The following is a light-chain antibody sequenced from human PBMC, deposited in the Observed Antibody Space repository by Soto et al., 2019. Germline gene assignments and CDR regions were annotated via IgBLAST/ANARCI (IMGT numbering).Light chain of an antibody. V-gene: IGLV2-23*01. CDR1: SSDVGSYNL. CDR3: CSYAGSSTWV. CDR2: EGS. J-gene: IGLJ3*02. Sequence: QSALTQRASVSGSPGQSITISCTGTSSDVGSYNLVSWYQQHPGKAPKLMIYEGSKRPSGVSNRFSGSKSGNTASLTISGLQAEDEADYYCCSYAGSSTWVFGVGTKLTVL.